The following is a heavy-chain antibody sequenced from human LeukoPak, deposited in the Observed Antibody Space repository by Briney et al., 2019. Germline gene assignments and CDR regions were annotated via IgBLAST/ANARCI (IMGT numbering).Heavy chain of an antibody. D-gene: IGHD4-11*01. CDR2: IRYDERQE. Sequence: GGSLRLSCSTSGFTFRNHGMHWVRQAPGKGLEWVAFIRYDERQEFYADSVKGRFTISRDNSKSTLYLQMGSLRTEDTAVYYCVRDFSNYVAFFDSWGQGALVIVSS. V-gene: IGHV3-30*02. CDR3: VRDFSNYVAFFDS. CDR1: GFTFRNHG. J-gene: IGHJ4*02.